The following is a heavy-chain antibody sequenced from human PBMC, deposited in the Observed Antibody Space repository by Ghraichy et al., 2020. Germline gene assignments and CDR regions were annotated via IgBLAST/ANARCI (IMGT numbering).Heavy chain of an antibody. D-gene: IGHD5-24*01. V-gene: IGHV3-53*01. J-gene: IGHJ5*02. CDR2: IYIDGSA. CDR3: ARGLDGSYHNWFDP. Sequence: GGSLRLSCAASGFAVTSNYMTWVRQAPGKGLEWVSLIYIDGSAYYADSVKGRFTISRDNSKNTLYLQMNSLRAEDTAVYYCARGLDGSYHNWFDPWGQGTLVTVSS. CDR1: GFAVTSNY.